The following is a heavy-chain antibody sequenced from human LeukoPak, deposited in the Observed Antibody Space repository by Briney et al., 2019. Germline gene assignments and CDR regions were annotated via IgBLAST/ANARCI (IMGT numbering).Heavy chain of an antibody. D-gene: IGHD6-6*01. CDR2: IHYSGST. CDR3: ARMEQLVSPRYYFDY. V-gene: IGHV4-39*07. CDR1: GGSVSSNDYY. J-gene: IGHJ4*02. Sequence: SETLSLTCTISGGSVSSNDYYWGWIRQPPGRGLEWIGTIHYSGSTYYKASLKSRVTISIDTSKKQFSLTLSSVTAADTAVYYCARMEQLVSPRYYFDYWGQGTLVTVSS.